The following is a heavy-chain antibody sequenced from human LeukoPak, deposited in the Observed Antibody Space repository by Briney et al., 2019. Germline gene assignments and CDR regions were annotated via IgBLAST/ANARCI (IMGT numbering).Heavy chain of an antibody. J-gene: IGHJ5*02. D-gene: IGHD3-22*01. CDR1: GYSFTSYW. Sequence: GESLKISCKGSGYSFTSYWIGWVRQMPGKGLEWMGIIYPGDSDTRYSPSFQGQVTISADKSISTAYLQWSSLKASDTAMYYCARLFRSSGYYYGGDNWFDPWGQGTLVTVSS. CDR3: ARLFRSSGYYYGGDNWFDP. CDR2: IYPGDSDT. V-gene: IGHV5-51*01.